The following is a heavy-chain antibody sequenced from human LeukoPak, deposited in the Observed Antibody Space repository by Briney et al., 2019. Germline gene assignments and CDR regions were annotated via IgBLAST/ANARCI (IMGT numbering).Heavy chain of an antibody. CDR3: ARKATTGPTKAAFDI. Sequence: SETLSLTCAVSGYSISSRNYWAWIRQPPGKGLEWIGHIYYSGSIYYNPSLKSRVTMSVDTSKNQFALKLSSVTAVDTAVYYCARKATTGPTKAAFDIWGQGTMVTVSS. D-gene: IGHD4-17*01. V-gene: IGHV4-28*05. CDR1: GYSISSRNY. CDR2: IYYSGSI. J-gene: IGHJ3*02.